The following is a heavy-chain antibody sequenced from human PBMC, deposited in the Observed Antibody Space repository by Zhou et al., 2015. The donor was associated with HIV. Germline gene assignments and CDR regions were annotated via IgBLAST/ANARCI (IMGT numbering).Heavy chain of an antibody. CDR3: ARERGGGTRPDWRYFDL. D-gene: IGHD3-16*01. Sequence: QVNLVQSGTEVRKPGSSVKVSCKGSGGTFSGYAISWLRQAPGQGLEWMGGIIPSFGTTNYAQKFQGRVTITADRSTSTAYMELRSLTSEDTAVYYCARERGGGTRPDWRYFDLWGRGTLVTVSS. V-gene: IGHV1-69*06. CDR1: GGTFSGYA. CDR2: IIPSFGTT. J-gene: IGHJ2*01.